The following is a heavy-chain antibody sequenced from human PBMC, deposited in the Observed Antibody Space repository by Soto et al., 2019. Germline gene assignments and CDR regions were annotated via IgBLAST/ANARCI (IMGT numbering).Heavy chain of an antibody. D-gene: IGHD2-8*01. CDR2: MFYSGLT. J-gene: IGHJ6*02. Sequence: ETLSLTCSVSGYSVTSSDYYWAWIRQPPGKGLDWIGSMFYSGLTYYNPPLKSRVTLSVDTSKNKFSVRLNSVTAADTAAYYCANITLPLSGTYGIHLWGQGTTVTVSS. CDR1: GYSVTSSDYY. CDR3: ANITLPLSGTYGIHL. V-gene: IGHV4-39*01.